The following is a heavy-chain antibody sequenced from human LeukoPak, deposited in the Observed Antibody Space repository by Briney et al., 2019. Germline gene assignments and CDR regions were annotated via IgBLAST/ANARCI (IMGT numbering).Heavy chain of an antibody. Sequence: PSETLSLTCAVYGGSFSGYYWSWIRQPPGKGLEWIGEINHSGSTNYNPSLKSRVTISVDTSKNQFSLKLSSVTAADTAVYYCARGFWQLRRPYCFDYWGQGTLVTVSS. J-gene: IGHJ4*02. CDR1: GGSFSGYY. D-gene: IGHD3-3*01. CDR2: INHSGST. CDR3: ARGFWQLRRPYCFDY. V-gene: IGHV4-34*01.